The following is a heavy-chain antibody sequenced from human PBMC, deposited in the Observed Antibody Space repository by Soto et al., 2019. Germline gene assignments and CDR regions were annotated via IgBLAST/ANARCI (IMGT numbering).Heavy chain of an antibody. CDR3: AKDPGLIAARTIGMDV. CDR1: GFTFSSYA. V-gene: IGHV3-23*01. D-gene: IGHD6-6*01. CDR2: ISGSGGST. Sequence: PGGSLRLSCAPSGFTFSSYAMSWVRQATGKGLEWVSAISGSGGSTYYADSVKGRFTISRDNSKNTLYLQMNSLRAEDTAVYYCAKDPGLIAARTIGMDVWGQGTTVTVSS. J-gene: IGHJ6*02.